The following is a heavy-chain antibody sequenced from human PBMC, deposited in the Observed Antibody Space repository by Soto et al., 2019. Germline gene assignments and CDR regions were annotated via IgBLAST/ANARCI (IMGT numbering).Heavy chain of an antibody. CDR2: IYYSGST. CDR3: ARDRYDLGGSGARWFDP. Sequence: SETLSLTCTVSGGSISSGGYYWSWIRQHPGKGLEWIGYIYYSGSTYYNPSLKSRVTISVDTSKNQFSLKLSSVTAADTAVYYCARDRYDLGGSGARWFDPWGQGTLVTVSS. CDR1: GGSISSGGYY. D-gene: IGHD3-3*01. V-gene: IGHV4-31*03. J-gene: IGHJ5*02.